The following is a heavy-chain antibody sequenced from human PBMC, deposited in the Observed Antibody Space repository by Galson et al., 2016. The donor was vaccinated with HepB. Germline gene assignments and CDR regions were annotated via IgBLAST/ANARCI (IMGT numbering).Heavy chain of an antibody. CDR3: ARINAATLDAFDV. V-gene: IGHV1-24*01. Sequence: SVKVFCKVSGSTLTESSVHWVRQAPGKGLEWMGGFDPEENETVHAHKFRGRVTLTRDTSITTSFLELDSLTSDDTATFYCARINAATLDAFDVWGQGTLVTVS. D-gene: IGHD2-15*01. J-gene: IGHJ3*01. CDR2: FDPEENET. CDR1: GSTLTESS.